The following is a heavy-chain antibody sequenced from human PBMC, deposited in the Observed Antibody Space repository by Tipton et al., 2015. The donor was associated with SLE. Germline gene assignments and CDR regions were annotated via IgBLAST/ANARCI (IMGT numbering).Heavy chain of an antibody. CDR3: AKPIAAAGLFDY. Sequence: SLRLSCAASGFTFSSYGMHWVRQAPGKGLEWVAFIRYDGSNKYYADSVKGRFTISRDNSKNTLYLQMNSLRAEDTAVYYCAKPIAAAGLFDYWGQGTLVTVSS. CDR1: GFTFSSYG. D-gene: IGHD6-13*01. CDR2: IRYDGSNK. J-gene: IGHJ4*02. V-gene: IGHV3-30*02.